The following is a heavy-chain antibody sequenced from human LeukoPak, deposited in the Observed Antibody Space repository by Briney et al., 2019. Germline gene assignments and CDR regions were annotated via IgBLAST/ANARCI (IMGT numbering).Heavy chain of an antibody. Sequence: ASVKVSCKASGYTFIDYYIQWVRQAPGQGLEWMGGINPNSGGTKYAQKFQGRVTMTRDRAISTAYMELSRLSSDDTAVYYCARGRPTGTSDYMDVWGKGTTVTISS. CDR2: INPNSGGT. V-gene: IGHV1-2*02. D-gene: IGHD2-8*02. CDR3: ARGRPTGTSDYMDV. J-gene: IGHJ6*03. CDR1: GYTFIDYY.